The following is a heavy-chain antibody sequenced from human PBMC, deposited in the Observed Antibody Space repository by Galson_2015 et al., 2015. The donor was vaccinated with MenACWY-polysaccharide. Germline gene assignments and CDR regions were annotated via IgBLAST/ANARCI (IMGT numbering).Heavy chain of an antibody. V-gene: IGHV7-4-1*02. Sequence: SVKVSCKASGYTFTNYAMNWVRQAPGQGLEWLGWINTNTGNPTYAQGFTGRFVFSLDTSVSTAYLQISSLKAEDTAGYYCVRNPKQIASTVPMGRCDYWGQGTLVT. CDR1: GYTFTNYA. J-gene: IGHJ4*02. CDR3: VRNPKQIASTVPMGRCDY. CDR2: INTNTGNP. D-gene: IGHD4-17*01.